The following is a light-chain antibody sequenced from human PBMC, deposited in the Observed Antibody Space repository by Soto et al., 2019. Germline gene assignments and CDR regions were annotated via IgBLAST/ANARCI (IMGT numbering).Light chain of an antibody. CDR3: SSYTSSSTL. Sequence: QSALTQPPSASGSPGQSVTISCTGTSSDVGGYNYVSWYQQHPGKAPKLVIYDVSNRPSGVSNRFSGSKSGNTASLTISGLQAEDEADYYCSSYTSSSTLFGTGTKVTVL. CDR2: DVS. CDR1: SSDVGGYNY. V-gene: IGLV2-14*01. J-gene: IGLJ1*01.